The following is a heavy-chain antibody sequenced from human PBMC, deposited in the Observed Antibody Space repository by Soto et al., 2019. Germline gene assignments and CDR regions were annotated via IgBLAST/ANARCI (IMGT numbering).Heavy chain of an antibody. CDR3: AAAYDFWSGIQRGYYYYGMDV. J-gene: IGHJ6*02. Sequence: SVKVSCKASGFTFTSSAVQWVRQARGQRLEWIGWIVVGSGNTNYAQKFQERVTITRDMSTSTAYMELSSLRSEDTAVYYCAAAYDFWSGIQRGYYYYGMDVWGQGXTVTVYS. CDR2: IVVGSGNT. V-gene: IGHV1-58*01. CDR1: GFTFTSSA. D-gene: IGHD3-3*01.